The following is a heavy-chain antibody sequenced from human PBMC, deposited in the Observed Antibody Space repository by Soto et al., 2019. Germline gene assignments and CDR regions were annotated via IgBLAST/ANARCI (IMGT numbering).Heavy chain of an antibody. CDR2: IYWDDDK. D-gene: IGHD5-12*01. J-gene: IGHJ4*02. Sequence: QITLKESGPPLVKPTQTLTLTCTFSGFSLSTSEVGVGWIRQPPGEALEWLALIYWDDDKRYSPSLNSRLTITKDTSKNQVVLTMTNMDPVDTATYYCAHFRDSGYAPYFDYWGQGTLVTVSS. V-gene: IGHV2-5*02. CDR3: AHFRDSGYAPYFDY. CDR1: GFSLSTSEVG.